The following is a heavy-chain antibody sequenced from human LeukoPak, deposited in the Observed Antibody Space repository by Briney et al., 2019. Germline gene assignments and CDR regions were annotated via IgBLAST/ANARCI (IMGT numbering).Heavy chain of an antibody. V-gene: IGHV4-4*07. J-gene: IGHJ6*03. CDR2: IYTSGST. CDR3: GREDRYCSSTSCLVTPWYYYYMDV. CDR1: GGSISSYY. D-gene: IGHD2-2*01. Sequence: SETLSLTCTVSGGSISSYYWSWIRQPAGKGLEWIGRIYTSGSTNYNPSLKSRVTMSVDTSKNQFSLKLSSVTAADTAVYYCGREDRYCSSTSCLVTPWYYYYMDVWGKGTTVTISS.